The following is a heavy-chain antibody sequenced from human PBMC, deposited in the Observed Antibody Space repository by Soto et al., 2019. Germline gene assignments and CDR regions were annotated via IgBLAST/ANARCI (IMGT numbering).Heavy chain of an antibody. Sequence: QVQLVESGGGVVQPGRSLRLSCAASGFTFSSYGMHWVRQAPGKGLEWVAVIWYDGSNKYYADSVKGRFTISRDNSKNTLYLQMNSLRAEDTAVYYCARENGDYYYYYYYMDVWGKGTTVTVSS. D-gene: IGHD4-17*01. V-gene: IGHV3-33*01. CDR2: IWYDGSNK. CDR3: ARENGDYYYYYYYMDV. J-gene: IGHJ6*03. CDR1: GFTFSSYG.